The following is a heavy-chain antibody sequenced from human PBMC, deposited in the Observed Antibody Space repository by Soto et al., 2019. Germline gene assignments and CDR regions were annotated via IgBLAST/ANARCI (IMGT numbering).Heavy chain of an antibody. CDR3: ASIYGDYGLDY. V-gene: IGHV4-30-2*01. CDR2: IYHSGST. CDR1: GGSISSGGYS. J-gene: IGHJ4*01. Sequence: SETLSLTCAVSGGSISSGGYSWSWIRQPPGKGLEWIGYIYHSGSTYYNPSLKSRVTISVDRSKNQFSLKLSSVTAADTAVYYCASIYGDYGLDYWGHGTLVTVSS. D-gene: IGHD4-17*01.